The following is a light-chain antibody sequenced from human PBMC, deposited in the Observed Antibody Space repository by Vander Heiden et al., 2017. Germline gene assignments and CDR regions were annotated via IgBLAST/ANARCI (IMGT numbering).Light chain of an antibody. V-gene: IGKV4-1*01. CDR2: WAS. CDR3: QQYYSVPLT. CDR1: QSILYHSDNENY. Sequence: DILMTQSPDSLSVSLGERATIKCKSSQSILYHSDNENYLAWYQQKPGQPTKLLIHWASAREPGVPDRFSGSGSGADFTLTISNLQAEDVAVYFCQQYYSVPLTFGGGTKVEIK. J-gene: IGKJ4*01.